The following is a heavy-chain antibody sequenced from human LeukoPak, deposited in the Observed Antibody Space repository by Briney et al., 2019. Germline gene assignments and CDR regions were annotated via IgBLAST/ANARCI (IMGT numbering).Heavy chain of an antibody. CDR1: GFTFSDYY. D-gene: IGHD5-24*01. CDR3: ARDGSPEASINYFDT. CDR2: ISNSGSVS. J-gene: IGHJ5*02. Sequence: GGSLRLSCAASGFTFSDYYMSWIRQAPGKGLEWILYISNSGSVSYYADSVKGRFTISRDNAKNSLYLEMNSLSADDTALYYCARDGSPEASINYFDTWGQGTPVTVSS. V-gene: IGHV3-11*04.